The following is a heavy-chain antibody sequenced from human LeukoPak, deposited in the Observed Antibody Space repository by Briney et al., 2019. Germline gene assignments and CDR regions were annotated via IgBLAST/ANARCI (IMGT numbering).Heavy chain of an antibody. CDR1: GGSISGSRT. CDR3: ARVLTAAGLDF. Sequence: PSETLSLTCTVSGGSISGSRTWGWVRQPPGKGLEWTANIHNDGRTAPNPSLKSRVTISLDTSTNQFSLRVNSVTATDTAFYYCARVLTAAGLDFWGQGILVAISS. CDR2: IHNDGRT. D-gene: IGHD6-25*01. V-gene: IGHV4-39*07. J-gene: IGHJ4*02.